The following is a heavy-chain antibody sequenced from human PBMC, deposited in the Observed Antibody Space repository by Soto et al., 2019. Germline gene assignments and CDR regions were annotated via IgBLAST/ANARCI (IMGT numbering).Heavy chain of an antibody. J-gene: IGHJ6*02. CDR2: IYHSGST. Sequence: SETLSLTCAVSGYSISSGYYWGWIRQPPGMGLEWIGNIYHSGSTYYNPSLKSRVTISVDTSKNQFSLKLSSVTAADTAVYYCARGPPPGDIPPYYSGMDVWGQGTKVTVSS. D-gene: IGHD3-10*01. CDR3: ARGPPPGDIPPYYSGMDV. V-gene: IGHV4-38-2*01. CDR1: GYSISSGYY.